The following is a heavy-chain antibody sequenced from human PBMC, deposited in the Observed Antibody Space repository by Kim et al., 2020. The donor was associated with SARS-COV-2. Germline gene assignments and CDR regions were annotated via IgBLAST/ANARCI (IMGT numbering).Heavy chain of an antibody. CDR2: IKSKTDGGTT. Sequence: GGSLRLSCAASGFTFSNAWMSWVRQAPGKGLEWVGRIKSKTDGGTTDYAAPVKGRFTISRDDSKNTLYLQMNSLKTEDTAVYYCTTDGYGSGTGNAFDIWGQGTMVTVS. D-gene: IGHD3-10*01. V-gene: IGHV3-15*01. CDR1: GFTFSNAW. J-gene: IGHJ3*02. CDR3: TTDGYGSGTGNAFDI.